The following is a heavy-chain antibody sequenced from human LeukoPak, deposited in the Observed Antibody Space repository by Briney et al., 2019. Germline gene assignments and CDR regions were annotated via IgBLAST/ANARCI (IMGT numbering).Heavy chain of an antibody. V-gene: IGHV1-69*05. CDR1: GDTFSKYA. J-gene: IGHJ6*03. CDR3: ARDDYSNYPDYYYYMDV. D-gene: IGHD4-11*01. CDR2: IIPIFGTA. Sequence: SVKVSCKASGDTFSKYAISWVRQAPGQGLEWMGGIIPIFGTANYAQKFQGRVTITTDESTSTAYMELSSLRSEDTAVYYCARDDYSNYPDYYYYMDVWGKGTTVTVSS.